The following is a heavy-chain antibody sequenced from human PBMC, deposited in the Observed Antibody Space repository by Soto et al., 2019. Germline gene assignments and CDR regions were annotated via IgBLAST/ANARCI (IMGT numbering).Heavy chain of an antibody. Sequence: QVQLQESGPGLVKPSQTLSLTCTVSGGSISSGGYYWSWIRQHPGKGLEWIGYIYYSGSTYYNPSLKSRVTISVDTSKNQFALKLSSVTAADTAVYYCARDLYGDNWYFDLWGRGTLVTVSS. CDR1: GGSISSGGYY. J-gene: IGHJ2*01. V-gene: IGHV4-31*03. CDR2: IYYSGST. CDR3: ARDLYGDNWYFDL. D-gene: IGHD4-17*01.